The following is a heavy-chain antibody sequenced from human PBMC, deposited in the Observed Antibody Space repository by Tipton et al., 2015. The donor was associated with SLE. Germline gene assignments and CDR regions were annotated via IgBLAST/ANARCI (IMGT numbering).Heavy chain of an antibody. CDR2: IYYSGST. CDR1: GGSISNYY. Sequence: TLSLTCTVSGGSISNYYWSWIRQPPGKGLEWIGYIYYSGSTNYNPSLKSRVTISVDTSKNQFSLKLSPVTAADTAAYYCARVGLTGGGWLDPWGQGTLVTVSS. CDR3: ARVGLTGGGWLDP. D-gene: IGHD7-27*01. V-gene: IGHV4-59*01. J-gene: IGHJ5*02.